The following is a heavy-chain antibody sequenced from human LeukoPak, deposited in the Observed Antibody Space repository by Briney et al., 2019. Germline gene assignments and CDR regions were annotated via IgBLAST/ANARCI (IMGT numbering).Heavy chain of an antibody. CDR1: GGSLSSNY. Sequence: SETLSLTCTVSGGSLSSNYCSWLRQPPGKGLEWIGYIYYSGSTNYNPSLTSRVTISVDTPKNSFSRTLISVTSPPPPVYFSSRGNWFDRWGEGTLVTVSS. V-gene: IGHV4-59*01. CDR3: SRGNWFDR. CDR2: IYYSGST. J-gene: IGHJ5*02.